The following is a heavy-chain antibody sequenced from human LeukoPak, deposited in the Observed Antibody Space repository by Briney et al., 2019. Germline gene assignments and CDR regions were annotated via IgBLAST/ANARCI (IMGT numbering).Heavy chain of an antibody. V-gene: IGHV3-48*03. CDR1: GFTFSSYE. CDR2: ISSSGSTI. J-gene: IGHJ4*02. D-gene: IGHD3-9*01. CDR3: ARDARGYFDYYFDY. Sequence: PGGSLRLSCAASGFTFSSYEMNWVRQAPGKGLEWVSYISSSGSTIYYADSVKGRFTISRDNAKNSLYLQMNSLRAEDTAVYYCARDARGYFDYYFDYWGQGTLVTVSS.